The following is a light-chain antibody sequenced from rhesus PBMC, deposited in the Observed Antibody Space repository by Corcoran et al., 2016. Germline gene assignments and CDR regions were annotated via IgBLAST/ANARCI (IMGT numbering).Light chain of an antibody. CDR3: QHYYSTPYS. V-gene: IGKV1-25*01. CDR1: QGITND. J-gene: IGKJ2*01. Sequence: DIQMTQSPSSLSASVGDGVTITCRASQGITNDLAWYPQKPGETPTLLIYEASSLQSGIPSRFSGSGSGTDFTLTSSSLQPEDFATYYCQHYYSTPYSFGQGTKVEIK. CDR2: EAS.